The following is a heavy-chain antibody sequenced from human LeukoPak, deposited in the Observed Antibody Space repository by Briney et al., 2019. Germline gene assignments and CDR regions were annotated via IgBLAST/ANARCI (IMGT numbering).Heavy chain of an antibody. CDR3: ARVGPGLMAF. D-gene: IGHD3-16*01. J-gene: IGHJ1*01. CDR2: INGDEGST. CDR1: GFTFSSYW. Sequence: GGSLRLSCAATGFTFSSYWMHWVRQAPGKGLVWVSRINGDEGSTSYADSVKGRFTISRDNARNTLYLQMSSLRVEDTAVYYCARVGPGLMAFWGQGTLVTVSS. V-gene: IGHV3-74*01.